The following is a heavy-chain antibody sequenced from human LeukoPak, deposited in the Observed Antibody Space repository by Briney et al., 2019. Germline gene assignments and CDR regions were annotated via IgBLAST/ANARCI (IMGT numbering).Heavy chain of an antibody. D-gene: IGHD4-23*01. CDR3: ARYDYGGKFPLFFDY. CDR1: GFTFSSYW. V-gene: IGHV3-7*01. CDR2: IKRDGSEK. Sequence: GGSLRLSCAASGFTFSSYWMSWVRQAPGKGLVWVANIKRDGSEKYYVDSVKGRFTISRDNAKNSLYLQMNSLRAEDTAVYYCARYDYGGKFPLFFDYWGQGTLVTVSS. J-gene: IGHJ4*02.